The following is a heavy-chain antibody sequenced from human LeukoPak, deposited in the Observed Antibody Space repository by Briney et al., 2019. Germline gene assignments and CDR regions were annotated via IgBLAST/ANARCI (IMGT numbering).Heavy chain of an antibody. V-gene: IGHV4-61*05. CDR1: GGSISSSSYY. D-gene: IGHD3-10*01. CDR2: IYYSGST. J-gene: IGHJ5*02. Sequence: PSETLSLTCTVSGGSISSSSYYWGWIRQPPGKGLEWIGYIYYSGSTNYNPSLKSRVTISVDTSKNQFSLKLSSVTAADTAVYYCARAGVLWFGELYWFDPWGQGTLVTVSS. CDR3: ARAGVLWFGELYWFDP.